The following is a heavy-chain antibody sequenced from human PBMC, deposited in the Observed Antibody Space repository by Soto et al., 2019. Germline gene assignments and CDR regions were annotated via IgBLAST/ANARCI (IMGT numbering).Heavy chain of an antibody. V-gene: IGHV4-61*01. CDR3: ASASEKLLRQPKFDS. Sequence: QVQLQESGPGLVKPSETLSLTCTVSGDSVSSSSYYWSWIRQPPGKGLEWIGYIYYSGSTNYNPSPKSRVTISVDTSKNQFSLKLSSVTAADTAVYYCASASEKLLRQPKFDSWGQGTLVTVSS. D-gene: IGHD5-18*01. CDR2: IYYSGST. CDR1: GDSVSSSSYY. J-gene: IGHJ4*02.